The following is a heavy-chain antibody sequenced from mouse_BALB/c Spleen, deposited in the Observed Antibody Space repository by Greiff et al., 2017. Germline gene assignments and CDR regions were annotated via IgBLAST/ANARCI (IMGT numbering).Heavy chain of an antibody. Sequence: LQQPGAELVKPGASVKMSCKASGYTFTSYNMHWVKQTPGQGLEWIGAIYPGNGDTSYNQKFKGKATLTADKSSSTAYMQLSSLTSEDSAVYYCASRYGNYEGFAYWGQGTLVTVSA. D-gene: IGHD2-1*01. J-gene: IGHJ3*01. CDR1: GYTFTSYN. CDR2: IYPGNGDT. CDR3: ASRYGNYEGFAY. V-gene: IGHV1-12*01.